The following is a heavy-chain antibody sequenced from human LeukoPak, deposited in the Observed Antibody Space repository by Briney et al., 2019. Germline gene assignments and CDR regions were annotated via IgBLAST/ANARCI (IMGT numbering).Heavy chain of an antibody. V-gene: IGHV1-69*05. D-gene: IGHD5-24*01. Sequence: ASVKVSCKASGGTFSSYAISWVRQAPGQGLEWMGGIIPIFGTANYAQKFQGRVTITTDESTSTACMELSSLRSEDTAVYYCAADRDGYDWWYMDVWGKGTTVTVSS. J-gene: IGHJ6*03. CDR2: IIPIFGTA. CDR1: GGTFSSYA. CDR3: AADRDGYDWWYMDV.